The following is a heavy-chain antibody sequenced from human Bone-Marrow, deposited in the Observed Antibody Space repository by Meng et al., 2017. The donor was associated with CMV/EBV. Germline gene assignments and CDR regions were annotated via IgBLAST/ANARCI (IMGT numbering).Heavy chain of an antibody. V-gene: IGHV4-34*01. D-gene: IGHD6-13*01. Sequence: GSLRLSCAVYGGSFSGYYWSWIRQPPGKGLEWIGEINHSGSTNYNPSLKSRVTISVDTSKNQFSLKLSSVTAADTAVYYCGIAAAGVEYFQHWGQGTLVTFSS. J-gene: IGHJ1*01. CDR2: INHSGST. CDR1: GGSFSGYY. CDR3: GIAAAGVEYFQH.